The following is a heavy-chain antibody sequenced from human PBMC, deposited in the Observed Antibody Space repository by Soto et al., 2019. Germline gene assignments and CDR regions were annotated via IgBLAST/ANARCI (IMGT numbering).Heavy chain of an antibody. CDR1: GGTFSSYA. V-gene: IGHV1-69*13. Sequence: EASVKVSCKASGGTFSSYAISWVRQAPGQGLEWMGGIIPIFGTANYAQKFQGRVTITADESTSTAYMELSSLRSEDTAVYYCARDRGVGAAPYFKHWGQGTLVTAPQ. J-gene: IGHJ1*01. CDR3: ARDRGVGAAPYFKH. CDR2: IIPIFGTA. D-gene: IGHD1-26*01.